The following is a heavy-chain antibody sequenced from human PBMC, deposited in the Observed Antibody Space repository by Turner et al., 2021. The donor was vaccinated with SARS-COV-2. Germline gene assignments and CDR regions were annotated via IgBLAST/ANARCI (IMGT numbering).Heavy chain of an antibody. D-gene: IGHD6-13*01. Sequence: DSVKGRFTISRDNSKNTLYLQMNSLIAEDTAVYYCARARVYSSSWYEDDVPFDPWGQGTLVTVSS. J-gene: IGHJ5*02. CDR3: ARARVYSSSWYEDDVPFDP. V-gene: IGHV3-30*01.